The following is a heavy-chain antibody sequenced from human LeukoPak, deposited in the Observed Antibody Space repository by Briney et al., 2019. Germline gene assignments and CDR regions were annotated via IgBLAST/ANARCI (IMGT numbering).Heavy chain of an antibody. V-gene: IGHV4-59*01. Sequence: SETLSLTCTVSGGSINNLFWTWIRQPPGKGLEWIGYFSYSGGTTYNPSLKSRVTISIDTSKNQFSLNLNSVTAADTAVYYCAREGPLGKYYDYWGPGTLVTVSS. CDR3: AREGPLGKYYDY. CDR1: GGSINNLF. D-gene: IGHD3-16*01. J-gene: IGHJ4*02. CDR2: FSYSGGT.